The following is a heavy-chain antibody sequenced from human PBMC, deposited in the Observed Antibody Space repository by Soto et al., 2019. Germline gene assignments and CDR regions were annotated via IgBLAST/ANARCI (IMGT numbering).Heavy chain of an antibody. J-gene: IGHJ3*02. CDR1: GYPVTAYY. V-gene: IGHV1-2*02. CDR3: ARGGGVGVAGSAAFDM. CDR2: INPATGAA. Sequence: QLHLVQSGAVVKKPGASVTVSCSASGYPVTAYYMHWVRQAPGRGLEWMGGINPATGAAKYTQTFQGRVTITRDTSTSTVLMELSGLTSEDTAVFYCARGGGVGVAGSAAFDMWGQGTVVTVSS. D-gene: IGHD3-3*01.